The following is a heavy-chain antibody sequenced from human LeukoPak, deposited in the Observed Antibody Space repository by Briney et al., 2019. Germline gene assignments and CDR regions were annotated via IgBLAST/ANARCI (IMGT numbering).Heavy chain of an antibody. J-gene: IGHJ5*02. CDR3: ARSTVTRRLGLS. CDR2: IYYSGST. V-gene: IGHV4-30-4*01. Sequence: SETLSLTCTVSGGPISSGDYYWSWIRQPPGKGLEWIGYIYYSGSTYYNPSLKSRVTISVDTSKNQFSLKLSSVTAADTAVYYCARSTVTRRLGLSWGQGTLVTVSS. CDR1: GGPISSGDYY. D-gene: IGHD4-17*01.